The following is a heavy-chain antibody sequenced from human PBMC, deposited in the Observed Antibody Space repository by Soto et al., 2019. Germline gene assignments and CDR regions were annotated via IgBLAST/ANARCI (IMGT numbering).Heavy chain of an antibody. V-gene: IGHV3-23*01. D-gene: IGHD3-16*01. CDR3: AKDGGGGYVLGELLVYA. Sequence: PGGSLRLSCAASGFTFSSYAMSWVRQAPGKGLEWVSAISGSGGSTYYADSVKGRFTISRDNSKNTLYLQMNSLRAEDTAVYYCAKDGGGGYVLGELLVYAWGQGTLVTVSS. CDR1: GFTFSSYA. J-gene: IGHJ5*02. CDR2: ISGSGGST.